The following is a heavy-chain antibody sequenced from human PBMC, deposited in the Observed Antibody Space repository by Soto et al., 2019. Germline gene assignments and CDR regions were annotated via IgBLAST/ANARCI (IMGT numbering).Heavy chain of an antibody. D-gene: IGHD3-16*01. V-gene: IGHV3-33*01. CDR3: ATTTVWGRRGGWYAFDI. CDR1: GFTFSSYG. Sequence: QVQLVESGGGVVQPGRSLRLSCAASGFTFSSYGMHWVRQAPGKGLEWVAVIWYDGSNKYYADSVKGRFTISRDNSKNTLYLQMNSLRAEDTAVYYCATTTVWGRRGGWYAFDIWGQGTMVTVSS. J-gene: IGHJ3*02. CDR2: IWYDGSNK.